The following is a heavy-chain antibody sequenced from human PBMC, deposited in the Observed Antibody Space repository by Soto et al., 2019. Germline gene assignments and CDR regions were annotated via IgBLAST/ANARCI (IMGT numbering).Heavy chain of an antibody. CDR1: GGSMNYYY. Sequence: TLSLTCTVSGGSMNYYYWSWIRQPPGKGLEWIGYIYHSGTAEYNPSLKSRVTLSVDTSKSQFSLMMSSVTTADTAVYYCARDRAIISAPTKEYVFEIWGQGTTVTVSS. CDR2: IYHSGTA. V-gene: IGHV4-59*01. CDR3: ARDRAIISAPTKEYVFEI. J-gene: IGHJ6*02. D-gene: IGHD5-12*01.